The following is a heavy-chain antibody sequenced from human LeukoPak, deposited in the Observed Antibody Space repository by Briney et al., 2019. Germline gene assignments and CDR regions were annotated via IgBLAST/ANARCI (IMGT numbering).Heavy chain of an antibody. CDR2: IKSKSDGGTV. CDR1: GFTFSNAW. Sequence: GGSLRLSCATSGFTFSNAWMNWVRQAPGKGLEWVGRIKSKSDGGTVEYAAPVEGRFTISRHDLRNMLFLQMNSLNTEDTAVYYCTSELRSLEWLLSSYALDVWGQGTMVTVSP. V-gene: IGHV3-15*07. CDR3: TSELRSLEWLLSSYALDV. J-gene: IGHJ3*01. D-gene: IGHD3-3*01.